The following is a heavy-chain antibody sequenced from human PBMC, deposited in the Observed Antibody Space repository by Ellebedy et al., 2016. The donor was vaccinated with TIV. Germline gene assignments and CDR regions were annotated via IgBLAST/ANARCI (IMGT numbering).Heavy chain of an antibody. CDR2: IYPGDSDT. J-gene: IGHJ6*02. Sequence: GESLKISCKGSGYSFTSYWIGWVRQMPGKGLEWMGIIYPGDSDTRYSPSFQGQVTISADKSISTAYLQWSSLKASDTAMYYCARSREMYDFWSGNYYYYYYGMDVWGQGTTVTVSS. D-gene: IGHD3-3*01. CDR1: GYSFTSYW. V-gene: IGHV5-51*01. CDR3: ARSREMYDFWSGNYYYYYYGMDV.